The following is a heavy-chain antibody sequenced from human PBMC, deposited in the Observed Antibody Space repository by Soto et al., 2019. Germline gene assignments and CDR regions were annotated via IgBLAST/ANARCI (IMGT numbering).Heavy chain of an antibody. J-gene: IGHJ3*02. D-gene: IGHD2-15*01. CDR3: ARGYCSGGSCYSPAFDI. CDR2: IYYSGST. CDR1: GGSISSGGYY. V-gene: IGHV4-31*03. Sequence: SETLSLTCTVAGGSISSGGYYWSWIRQHLGKGLEWIGYIYYSGSTYYNPSLKSRVTISVDTSKNQFSLKLSSVTAADTAVYYCARGYCSGGSCYSPAFDIWGQGTMVTVSS.